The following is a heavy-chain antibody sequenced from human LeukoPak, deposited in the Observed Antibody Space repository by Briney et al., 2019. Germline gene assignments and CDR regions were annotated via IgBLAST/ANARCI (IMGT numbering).Heavy chain of an antibody. J-gene: IGHJ3*02. D-gene: IGHD6-19*01. CDR1: GGSISSYY. V-gene: IGHV4-59*01. Sequence: SETLSLTCTVSGGSISSYYWSWIRQPPGKGLEWIGYIYYSGSINYNPSLKSRVTISVDTSKNQFSLKLSSVTAADTAVYYCAKRSSGWYKSAFDIWGQGTMVTVSS. CDR2: IYYSGSI. CDR3: AKRSSGWYKSAFDI.